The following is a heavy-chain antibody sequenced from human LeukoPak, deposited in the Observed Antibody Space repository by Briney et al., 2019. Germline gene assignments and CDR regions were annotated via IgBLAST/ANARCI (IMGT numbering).Heavy chain of an antibody. V-gene: IGHV4-4*07. CDR2: IYSSGST. CDR3: ARTSARGAQFDY. D-gene: IGHD3-10*01. J-gene: IGHJ4*02. Sequence: PSETLSLTCSVSGGSISSYYWSWIRQPAGKGLEWIGRIYSSGSTNYNPSLKTRVTMSLDTPKNQFSLNLTTVTAADTAVYYCARTSARGAQFDYWGQGTLVTVSS. CDR1: GGSISSYY.